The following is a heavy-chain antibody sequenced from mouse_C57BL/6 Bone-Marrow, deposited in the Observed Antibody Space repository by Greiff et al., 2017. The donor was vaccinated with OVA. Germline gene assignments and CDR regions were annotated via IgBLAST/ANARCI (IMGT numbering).Heavy chain of an antibody. D-gene: IGHD2-5*01. Sequence: VQLKQSGTVLARPGASVKMSCKTSGYTFTSYWMHWVKQRPGQGLEWIGAIYPGNSDTSYNQKFKGKAKLTAVTSASTAYMELSSLTNEDSAVYYCTRRAYYSNESYAMDYWGQGTSVTVSS. CDR1: GYTFTSYW. J-gene: IGHJ4*01. CDR3: TRRAYYSNESYAMDY. V-gene: IGHV1-5*01. CDR2: IYPGNSDT.